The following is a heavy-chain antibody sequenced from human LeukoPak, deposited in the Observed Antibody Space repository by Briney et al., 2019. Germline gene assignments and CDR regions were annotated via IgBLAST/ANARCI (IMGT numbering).Heavy chain of an antibody. J-gene: IGHJ4*02. D-gene: IGHD3-10*01. CDR3: ARGRRYYYGSGSYYNPLEN. CDR2: INHSGST. Sequence: PSETLSLTCAVYGGSFSGYYWSWIRHPPGKGVEWIGEINHSGSTNYNPSLKSRVTISVDTSKNQFSLKLSSVTAADTAVYYCARGRRYYYGSGSYYNPLENWGQGTLVTVSS. CDR1: GGSFSGYY. V-gene: IGHV4-34*01.